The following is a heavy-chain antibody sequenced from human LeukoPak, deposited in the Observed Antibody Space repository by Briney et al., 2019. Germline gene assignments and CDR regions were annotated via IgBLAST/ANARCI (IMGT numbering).Heavy chain of an antibody. V-gene: IGHV1-8*03. CDR3: ARRLGIAVAGYYYMDV. CDR2: MNPNSGNT. Sequence: ASVKVSCKASGYTFTSYDINWVRQVTGQGLEWMGWMNPNSGNTGYAQKFQGRVTITRNTSISTGFMELSSLRSEDTAVYYCARRLGIAVAGYYYMDVWGKGTTVTVSS. CDR1: GYTFTSYD. J-gene: IGHJ6*03. D-gene: IGHD6-19*01.